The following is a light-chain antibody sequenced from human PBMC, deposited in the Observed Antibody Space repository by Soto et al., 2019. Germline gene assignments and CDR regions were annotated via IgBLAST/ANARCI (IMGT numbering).Light chain of an antibody. CDR3: QQCYSAPYT. Sequence: DIQMTQSRSSLSASVGDSVTITCRARQSISSYLNWYQQKPGKAPKLLIYAASSFQSGVPSRCSGSGSGTDFTLTIRSLQPEDFATYYCQQCYSAPYTFGQGTKLEIK. V-gene: IGKV1-39*01. J-gene: IGKJ2*01. CDR2: AAS. CDR1: QSISSY.